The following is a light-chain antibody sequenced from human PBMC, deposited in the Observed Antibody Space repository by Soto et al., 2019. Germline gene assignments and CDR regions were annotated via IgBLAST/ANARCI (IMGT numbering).Light chain of an antibody. V-gene: IGKV1-5*03. J-gene: IGKJ1*01. CDR2: KAS. Sequence: DIQMTQSPSTLSASVGDRVTITCRASESISFWLAWYQQKPGKAPKLLIYKASSLESGVPSRFSGSGSGTEFTLTISSLQPDDFATYYCQQYNIRRTFGQGTKVEIK. CDR1: ESISFW. CDR3: QQYNIRRT.